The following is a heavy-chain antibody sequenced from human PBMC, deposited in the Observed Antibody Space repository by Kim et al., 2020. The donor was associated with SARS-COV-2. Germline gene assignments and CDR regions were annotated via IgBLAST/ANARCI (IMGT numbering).Heavy chain of an antibody. Sequence: SETLSLTCAVYGGSFSCYYWSWIRQPPGKGLEWIGEINHSGSTNYNPSLKSRVTISVDTSKNQFSLKLSSVTAADTAVYYCARAHSSSWSRKPFDYWGQGTLVTVSS. J-gene: IGHJ4*02. V-gene: IGHV4-34*01. D-gene: IGHD6-13*01. CDR3: ARAHSSSWSRKPFDY. CDR1: GGSFSCYY. CDR2: INHSGST.